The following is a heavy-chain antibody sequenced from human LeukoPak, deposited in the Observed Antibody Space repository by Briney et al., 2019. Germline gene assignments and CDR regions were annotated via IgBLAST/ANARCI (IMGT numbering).Heavy chain of an antibody. CDR3: TRVVAGHPD. V-gene: IGHV4-34*01. CDR1: GVPFSNYY. D-gene: IGHD6-19*01. CDR2: INHSGYT. J-gene: IGHJ4*02. Sequence: SETLSLTCGVSGVPFSNYYWSRVRQSPTQGLEWIGEINHSGYTNYNPSLKSRVTMSIDTSKNQFSLKLTSVTAADAGVYYCTRVVAGHPDWGEGTLVTVSS.